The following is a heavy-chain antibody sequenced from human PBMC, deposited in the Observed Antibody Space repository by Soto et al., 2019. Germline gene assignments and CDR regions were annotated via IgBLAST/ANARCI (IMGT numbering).Heavy chain of an antibody. V-gene: IGHV3-53*01. J-gene: IGHJ4*02. CDR3: ARDNKGMVTV. CDR2: IYSDGST. D-gene: IGHD5-18*01. Sequence: GGSLRLSCAASGFTVNSNYMTWVRQAPGKGLEWVSVIYSDGSTYYADSVKGRFTISRDNSKNTLYLQMNSLRAEDTAVYYCARDNKGMVTVRAQGTLVTVSS. CDR1: GFTVNSNY.